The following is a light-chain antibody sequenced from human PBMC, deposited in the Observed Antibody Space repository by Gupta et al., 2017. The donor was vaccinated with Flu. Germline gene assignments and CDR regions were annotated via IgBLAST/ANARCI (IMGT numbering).Light chain of an antibody. J-gene: IGKJ3*01. V-gene: IGKV3-11*01. CDR2: DAY. Sequence: AWDQHKPGQAHRLRIYDAYNRATGIPGRVRGSGSGTDFTFTISSLGPEDFAVDVCQRRGNWPPFTFGPGTKVDMK. CDR3: QRRGNWPPFT.